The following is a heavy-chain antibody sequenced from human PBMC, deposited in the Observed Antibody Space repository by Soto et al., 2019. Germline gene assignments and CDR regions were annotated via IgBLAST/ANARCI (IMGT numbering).Heavy chain of an antibody. J-gene: IGHJ4*02. D-gene: IGHD3-22*01. CDR2: SSGSGGST. V-gene: IGHV3-23*01. CDR3: AKDDSSGYRWSGFDY. Sequence: EVQLLESGGGLVQPGGSLRLSCAASGFTFSSYAMSWFRQAPGKGLEWVSASSGSGGSTYYADSVKGRFTISRDNSKNTLYLQMNSLRAEDTAVYYCAKDDSSGYRWSGFDYWGQGTLVTVSS. CDR1: GFTFSSYA.